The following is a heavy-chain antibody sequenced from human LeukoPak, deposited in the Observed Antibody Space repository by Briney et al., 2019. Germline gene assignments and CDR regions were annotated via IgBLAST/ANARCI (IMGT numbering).Heavy chain of an antibody. V-gene: IGHV3-23*01. CDR2: ITGSGST. D-gene: IGHD2-21*01. CDR1: GFTFSSYS. CDR3: AKDIRRSEDY. Sequence: GGSLRLSCAASGFTFSSYSMSWVRQAPGKGLEWVSGITGSGSTFYADSVKGRFTISRDISKNTLYLQMNSLRAEDTAVYYCAKDIRRSEDYWGQGTLVTVSA. J-gene: IGHJ4*02.